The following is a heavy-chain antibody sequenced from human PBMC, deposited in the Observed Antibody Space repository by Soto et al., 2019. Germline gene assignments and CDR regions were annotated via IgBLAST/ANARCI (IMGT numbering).Heavy chain of an antibody. J-gene: IGHJ6*02. CDR2: ISGSGCTT. Sequence: EVQLLESGGGLVQPGGSLRLSCVVSGFTFSSYAMTWVRQPPGKGLEWVSSISGSGCTTYYAASVKGRFTISRDNPKTTLYLKMNSLRAEDTAIYYCAQPPNTVAKTFYSSGLDVRGQGTAVTVSS. V-gene: IGHV3-23*01. CDR3: AQPPNTVAKTFYSSGLDV. CDR1: GFTFSSYA. D-gene: IGHD2-2*02.